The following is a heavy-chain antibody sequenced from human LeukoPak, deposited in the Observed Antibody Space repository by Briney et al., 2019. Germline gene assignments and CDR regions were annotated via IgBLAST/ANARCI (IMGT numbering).Heavy chain of an antibody. V-gene: IGHV3-53*01. CDR1: GFTVSSNY. CDR3: AGEYSSSY. D-gene: IGHD6-6*01. J-gene: IGHJ4*02. CDR2: IYSGGST. Sequence: PGGSLRLSCEASGFTVSSNYMSWVRQAPGKGLEWVSVIYSGGSTYYAGSVKGRFTTSRDNSKNTLYLQMNSLRAEDTAVYYCAGEYSSSYWGQGTLVTVSS.